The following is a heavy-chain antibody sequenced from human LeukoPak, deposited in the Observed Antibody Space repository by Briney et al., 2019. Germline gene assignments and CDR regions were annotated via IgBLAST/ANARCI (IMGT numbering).Heavy chain of an antibody. Sequence: NPGGSLRLSCAASGFTFSSYWMSWVRQAPGQGLEWMGWISAYNGNTNYAQKLQGRVTMTTDTSTSTAYMELRSLRSDDTAVYYCARGKPVSPFDYWGQGTLVTVSS. D-gene: IGHD1-14*01. CDR1: GFTFSSYW. CDR2: ISAYNGNT. CDR3: ARGKPVSPFDY. J-gene: IGHJ4*02. V-gene: IGHV1-18*01.